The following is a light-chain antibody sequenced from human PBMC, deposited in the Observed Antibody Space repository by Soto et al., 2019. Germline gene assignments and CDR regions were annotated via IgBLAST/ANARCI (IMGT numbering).Light chain of an antibody. J-gene: IGLJ2*01. V-gene: IGLV2-11*01. CDR2: DVN. CDR1: SSDVGGYHY. CDR3: CSYAGSYTLV. Sequence: QSVLTQPRSVSGSPGQSVTLSCTVTSSDVGGYHYVSWYQHHPGKDPKIIIYDVNKRPSGVPDRFSGSKSGNTASLTISGLQTEYDADYYCCSYAGSYTLVFGGGTKLTVL.